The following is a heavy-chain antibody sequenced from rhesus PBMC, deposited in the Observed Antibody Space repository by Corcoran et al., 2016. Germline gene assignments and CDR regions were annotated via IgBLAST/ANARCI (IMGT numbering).Heavy chain of an antibody. CDR1: GGSISDSYR. Sequence: QVQLQESGPGVVKPSETLSLTCAVSGGSISDSYRWNWIRQPPGKGLEWIGYIYGSSTSTTYNTSRKGRVTISKDTSKTQFSLKLTSVTAADTAVYYCASSGWSSFACDNWGQGVLVTVSS. D-gene: IGHD6S26*01. V-gene: IGHV4S10*01. J-gene: IGHJ4*01. CDR3: ASSGWSSFACDN. CDR2: IYGSSTST.